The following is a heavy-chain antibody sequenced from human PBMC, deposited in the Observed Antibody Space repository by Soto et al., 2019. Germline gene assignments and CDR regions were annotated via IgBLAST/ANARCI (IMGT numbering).Heavy chain of an antibody. CDR1: GGSISSGGYY. J-gene: IGHJ4*02. D-gene: IGHD3-10*01. CDR2: IYYSGST. V-gene: IGHV4-31*03. CDR3: ARTTNYYGSGNEFDY. Sequence: SETLSLTCTVSGGSISSGGYYWSWIRQHPGKGLEWIGYIYYSGSTYYNPSLKSRVTISVDTSKNQFSLKLSSVTAADTAVYYCARTTNYYGSGNEFDYCGEGTLVTVSS.